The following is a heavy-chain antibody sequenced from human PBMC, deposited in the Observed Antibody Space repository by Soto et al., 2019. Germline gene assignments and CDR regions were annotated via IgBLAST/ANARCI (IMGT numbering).Heavy chain of an antibody. CDR1: GFTFSSYW. J-gene: IGHJ4*02. D-gene: IGHD1-26*01. V-gene: IGHV3-74*01. CDR3: GRGTLGGKYFDY. Sequence: EVQLAESGGGLVQPGGSLRLSCAASGFTFSSYWMHWVRQVPGKGLVWVSRINSDGSRTYYADSVRGRFTISRDNAKNTVYLKMNSLRDEDTAVYYCGRGTLGGKYFDYWGQGNLVTVSS. CDR2: INSDGSRT.